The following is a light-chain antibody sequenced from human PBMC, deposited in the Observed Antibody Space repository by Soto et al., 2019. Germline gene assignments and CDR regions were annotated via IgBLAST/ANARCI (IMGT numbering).Light chain of an antibody. V-gene: IGLV4-69*01. CDR3: QTWGTGIGV. J-gene: IGLJ2*01. Sequence: QPVLTQSPSASASLGASVKLTCTLSSGHSSYAIAWHQQRPEKGPRYLMKLNSDGSHRKGDGIPDRFSGSSSGAEHYLTISSLQSEDEADYYCQTWGTGIGVFGGGTKLTVL. CDR1: SGHSSYA. CDR2: LNSDGSH.